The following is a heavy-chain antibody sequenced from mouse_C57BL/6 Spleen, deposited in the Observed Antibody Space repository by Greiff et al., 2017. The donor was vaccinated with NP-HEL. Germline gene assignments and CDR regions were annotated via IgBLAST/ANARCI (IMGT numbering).Heavy chain of an antibody. J-gene: IGHJ4*01. D-gene: IGHD1-1*01. CDR3: ASPYGSEAAMDD. V-gene: IGHV1-80*01. CDR1: GYAFSSYW. Sequence: VKLVESGAELVKPGASVKISCKASGYAFSSYWMNWVKQRPGKGLEWIGQIYPGDGDTNYNGKFKGKATLTADKSSSTAYMQLSSLTSEDSAVYYCASPYGSEAAMDDWGQGTSVTVSS. CDR2: IYPGDGDT.